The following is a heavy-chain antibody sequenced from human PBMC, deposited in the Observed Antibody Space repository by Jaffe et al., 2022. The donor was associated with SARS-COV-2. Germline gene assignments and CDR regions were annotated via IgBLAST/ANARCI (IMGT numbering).Heavy chain of an antibody. CDR2: IYTSGST. CDR1: GGSISSGSYY. CDR3: ARASYYDSRAKMGNAFDI. V-gene: IGHV4-61*02. J-gene: IGHJ3*02. Sequence: QVQLQESGPGLVKPSQTLSLTCTVSGGSISSGSYYWSWIRQPAGKGLEWIGRIYTSGSTNYNPSLKSRVTISVDTSKNQFSLKLSSVTAADTAVYYCARASYYDSRAKMGNAFDIWGQGTMVTVSS. D-gene: IGHD3-22*01.